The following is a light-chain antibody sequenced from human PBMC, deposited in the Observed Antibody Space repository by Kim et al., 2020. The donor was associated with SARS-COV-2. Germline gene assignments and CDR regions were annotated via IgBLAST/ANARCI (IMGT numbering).Light chain of an antibody. CDR3: SSYAAGNTMI. J-gene: IGLJ2*01. V-gene: IGLV2-8*01. Sequence: GQSGTISCTGTSSDIGVYNYVPWYQQHPGKAPKLMIYQVTKRPSGVPDRFSGSKSGNTASLTVSGLQTEDEADYYCSSYAAGNTMIFGGGTQLTVL. CDR2: QVT. CDR1: SSDIGVYNY.